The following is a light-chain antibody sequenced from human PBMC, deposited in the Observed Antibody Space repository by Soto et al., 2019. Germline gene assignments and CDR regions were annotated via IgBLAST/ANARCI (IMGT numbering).Light chain of an antibody. Sequence: DIQMTQSPSTLSASVGDRVTITCRASQSISSWLAWYQQKPGKAPKLLIYKASSLERGVPSRFSGSGSGTEFTLTVSSLQPDDLATYYSQPYKSAWTFGQGTKVEIK. CDR2: KAS. J-gene: IGKJ1*01. CDR1: QSISSW. CDR3: QPYKSAWT. V-gene: IGKV1-5*03.